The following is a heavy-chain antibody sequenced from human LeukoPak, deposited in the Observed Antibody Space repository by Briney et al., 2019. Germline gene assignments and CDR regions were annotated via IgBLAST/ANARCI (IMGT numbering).Heavy chain of an antibody. J-gene: IGHJ5*02. D-gene: IGHD6-13*01. V-gene: IGHV4-31*03. Sequence: PSETLSLTCTVSGGSISSGGYYWRWIRQHPGKGLEWIGYIYYSGSTYYNPSLKSRVTISVDTSKNQFSLKLSSLTAAATAVYYCARYGIAAALNWFDPWGQGTLVTVSS. CDR2: IYYSGST. CDR1: GGSISSGGYY. CDR3: ARYGIAAALNWFDP.